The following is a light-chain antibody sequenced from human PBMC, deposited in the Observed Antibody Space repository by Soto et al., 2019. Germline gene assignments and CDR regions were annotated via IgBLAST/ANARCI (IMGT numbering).Light chain of an antibody. CDR2: EVS. Sequence: QSALTQPASVSGSPGQSITISCTGSNSDIGAYNYVSWYQQHPGKAPKLIIYEVSYRPSGVSNRFSGSKSANTASLAISGLQAEDEADYYCSSYTSGDTRVFGGGTKVTVL. V-gene: IGLV2-14*01. CDR3: SSYTSGDTRV. CDR1: NSDIGAYNY. J-gene: IGLJ2*01.